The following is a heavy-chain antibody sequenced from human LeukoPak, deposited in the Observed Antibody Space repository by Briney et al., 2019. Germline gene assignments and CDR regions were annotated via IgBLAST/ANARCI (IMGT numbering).Heavy chain of an antibody. D-gene: IGHD6-13*01. J-gene: IGHJ4*02. Sequence: GGSLRLSCAASGFTFDDYGMSWVRQAPGKGLEWVSGINWNGGSTGYADSVKGRFTISRDNAKNSLYLQMNSLRAEDTALYHCATQLGKAAAGTPRDWGQGTLVTVSS. V-gene: IGHV3-20*01. CDR2: INWNGGST. CDR3: ATQLGKAAAGTPRD. CDR1: GFTFDDYG.